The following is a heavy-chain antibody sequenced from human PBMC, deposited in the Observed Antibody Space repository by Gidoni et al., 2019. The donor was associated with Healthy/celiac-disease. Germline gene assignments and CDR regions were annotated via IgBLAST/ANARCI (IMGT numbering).Heavy chain of an antibody. D-gene: IGHD1-26*01. CDR3: AGVGATGRALFDP. V-gene: IGHV4-61*02. Sequence: QVQLQEPRPGLVKPSQTLSLTSTASGGSISSGSYYWSWIRQPAGKGLEWIGRSYTSWSTNDNPSLKSRVTISVDTSKNQFSLKLSSVTAADTAVYYCAGVGATGRALFDPWGQGTLVTVSS. J-gene: IGHJ5*02. CDR1: GGSISSGSYY. CDR2: SYTSWST.